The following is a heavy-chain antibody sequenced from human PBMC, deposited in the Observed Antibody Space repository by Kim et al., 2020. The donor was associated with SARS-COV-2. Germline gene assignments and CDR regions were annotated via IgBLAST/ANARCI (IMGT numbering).Heavy chain of an antibody. CDR3: ASTFWSGYSSWFDP. V-gene: IGHV7-4-1*02. J-gene: IGHJ5*02. CDR2: INTNTGNP. D-gene: IGHD3-3*01. CDR1: GYTFTSYA. Sequence: ASVKVSCKASGYTFTSYAMKWVRQAPGQGLEWMGWINTNTGNPTYAQVFTGRFVFSLDPSVSTAYLQISSLKAEDTAVYYCASTFWSGYSSWFDPWGQGTLVTVSS.